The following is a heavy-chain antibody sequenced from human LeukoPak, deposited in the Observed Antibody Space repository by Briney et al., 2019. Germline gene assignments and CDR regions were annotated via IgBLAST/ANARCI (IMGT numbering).Heavy chain of an antibody. Sequence: GSSVKVSCKASGGTFSSYAISWVRQAPGQGLEWMGRIIPIFGITNYAQKFQGRVTITADKSTSTAYVELRSLRSDDTAVYYCARLRDPGAFDIWGQGTMVTVSS. J-gene: IGHJ3*02. CDR1: GGTFSSYA. CDR2: IIPIFGIT. V-gene: IGHV1-69*04. CDR3: ARLRDPGAFDI.